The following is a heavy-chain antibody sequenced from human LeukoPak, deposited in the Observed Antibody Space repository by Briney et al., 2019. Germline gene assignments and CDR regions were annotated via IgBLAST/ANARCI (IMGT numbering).Heavy chain of an antibody. Sequence: GGSLRLSCAASGFTFSSFWVHWVRQAPGKGLVWISRINSDGSSTSYADSVKGRFTISRDNAKNTLYLQMNSLRAEDTAVYYCASLGYNSWYASDCWGQGTLITVSS. J-gene: IGHJ4*02. D-gene: IGHD6-13*01. V-gene: IGHV3-74*01. CDR1: GFTFSSFW. CDR2: INSDGSST. CDR3: ASLGYNSWYASDC.